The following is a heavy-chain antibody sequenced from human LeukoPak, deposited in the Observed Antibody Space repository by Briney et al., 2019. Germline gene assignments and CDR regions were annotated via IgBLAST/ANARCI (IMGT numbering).Heavy chain of an antibody. J-gene: IGHJ6*03. Sequence: GGSLRLSCAASGFTFSSYSMNWVRQAPGKGLEWVSSISSSSSYIYYADSVKGRFTISRDNDENSLYLQMNSLRAEDTAVYYCASIPPFYYDFWSGVQYYMDVWGKGTTVTVSS. CDR2: ISSSSSYI. V-gene: IGHV3-21*01. D-gene: IGHD3-3*01. CDR1: GFTFSSYS. CDR3: ASIPPFYYDFWSGVQYYMDV.